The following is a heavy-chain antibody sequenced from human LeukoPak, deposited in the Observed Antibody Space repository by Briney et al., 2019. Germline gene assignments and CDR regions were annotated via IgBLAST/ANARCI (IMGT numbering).Heavy chain of an antibody. CDR1: GFTFSSYS. J-gene: IGHJ4*02. CDR2: ISFSSSTI. CDR3: ARASYDTSGYYSGAGARADY. Sequence: GGSLRLSCAASGFTFSSYSMNWVRQAPGKGLGWVSYISFSSSTIYYADSVKGRFTISRDNAKNSLYLQMNSLRVEDTAVYYCARASYDTSGYYSGAGARADYWGQGILVTVSS. D-gene: IGHD3-22*01. V-gene: IGHV3-48*01.